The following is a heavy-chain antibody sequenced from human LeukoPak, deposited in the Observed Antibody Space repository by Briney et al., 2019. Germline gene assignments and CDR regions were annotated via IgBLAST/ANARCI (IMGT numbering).Heavy chain of an antibody. Sequence: SETLSLTSTVSGGSISSPNYYWAWIRQPPGKGLEWIGSIDYSGSTYYNLSLKSRVTMSIDTSKNQFSLKLTSVTAADTAVYYCAREDAEQMDNSFDIWGQGTMVTVSS. CDR3: AREDAEQMDNSFDI. CDR2: IDYSGST. CDR1: GGSISSPNYY. V-gene: IGHV4-39*07. D-gene: IGHD5-24*01. J-gene: IGHJ3*02.